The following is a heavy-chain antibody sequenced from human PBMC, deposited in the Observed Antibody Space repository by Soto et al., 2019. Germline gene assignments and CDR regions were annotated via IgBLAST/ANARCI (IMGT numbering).Heavy chain of an antibody. CDR3: AGTISLQWYYMYG. CDR2: TYYGSRWYN. V-gene: IGHV6-1*01. Sequence: SQTLSLTCVISGDSVSSNSAAWNWIRQSPSRGLEWLGRTYYGSRWYNDYAVSVRSRITVNADTSKNQFSLHLNSVTPEDTAVYYCAGTISLQWYYMYGWEKGTTVPFSS. CDR1: GDSVSSNSAA. J-gene: IGHJ6*03. D-gene: IGHD1-7*01.